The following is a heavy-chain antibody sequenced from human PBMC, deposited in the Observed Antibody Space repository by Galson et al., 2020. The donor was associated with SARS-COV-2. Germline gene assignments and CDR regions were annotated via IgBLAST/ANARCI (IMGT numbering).Heavy chain of an antibody. V-gene: IGHV3-21*01. D-gene: IGHD3-10*02. CDR1: GFTFNSYT. CDR3: ARDASWAMFAMDV. J-gene: IGHJ6*02. CDR2: ISSSSTYL. Sequence: PGGSLRLSCAASGFTFNSYTMNWVRQAPGKGLEWVSSISSSSTYLYYADSLKGRFSISRDNARNSLYLEMNSLRVEDTGVYYCARDASWAMFAMDVWGQGTTVTVSS.